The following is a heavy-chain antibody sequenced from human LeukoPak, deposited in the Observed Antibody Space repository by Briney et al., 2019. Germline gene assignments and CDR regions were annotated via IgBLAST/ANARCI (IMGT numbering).Heavy chain of an antibody. CDR1: GYTFTSYD. CDR3: ASPPTGTSPLIDY. Sequence: ASAKVSCKASGYTFTSYDINWVRQATGQGLEWMGWMNPNSGNTGYAQKFQGRVTMTRNTSISTAYMELSSLRSEDTAVYYCASPPTGTSPLIDYWGQGTLVTVSS. CDR2: MNPNSGNT. V-gene: IGHV1-8*01. J-gene: IGHJ4*02. D-gene: IGHD1-7*01.